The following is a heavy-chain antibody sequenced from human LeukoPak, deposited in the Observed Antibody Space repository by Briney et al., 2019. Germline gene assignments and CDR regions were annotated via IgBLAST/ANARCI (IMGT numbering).Heavy chain of an antibody. CDR1: GGSINSYS. Sequence: SETLSLTCTVSGGSINSYSWSWIRQPPGKGLEWIGYIYYSGRTNYNPSLQSRVTISVDTSKNQFSLKLSSVTAADTAVYYCARHQQAYGSGTYAYYFDYWGLGTLVTVSS. CDR2: IYYSGRT. V-gene: IGHV4-59*08. D-gene: IGHD3-10*01. CDR3: ARHQQAYGSGTYAYYFDY. J-gene: IGHJ4*02.